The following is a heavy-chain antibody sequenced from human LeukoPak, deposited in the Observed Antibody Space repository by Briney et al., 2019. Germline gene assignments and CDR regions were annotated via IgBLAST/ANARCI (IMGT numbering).Heavy chain of an antibody. CDR1: TGSFSGYY. CDR2: INNSGSP. CDR3: ARRAHILTAPYGMDV. Sequence: PSETLSLTCAVYTGSFSGYYWSWVRHPQGKGLEWNGAINNSGSPNYNPSFKSRSPISVNTPKNQLSLKLTAVTAAARAVIYCARRAHILTAPYGMDVDGRGTTVTVSS. V-gene: IGHV4-34*01. D-gene: IGHD3-9*01. J-gene: IGHJ6*02.